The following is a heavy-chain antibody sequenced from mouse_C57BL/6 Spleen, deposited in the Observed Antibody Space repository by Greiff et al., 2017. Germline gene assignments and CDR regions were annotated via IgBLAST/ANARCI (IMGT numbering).Heavy chain of an antibody. V-gene: IGHV5-2*01. J-gene: IGHJ3*01. Sequence: EVQGVESGGGLVQPGASLKLSCESNEYEFPSHDMSWVRKTPGKRLELVAAINSDGGSTYYPDTMERRFIISRDNTRKTLYLQMSSMRSEDTALYYCARQNWDGGFAYWGQGTLVTVSA. CDR1: EYEFPSHD. D-gene: IGHD4-1*01. CDR3: ARQNWDGGFAY. CDR2: INSDGGST.